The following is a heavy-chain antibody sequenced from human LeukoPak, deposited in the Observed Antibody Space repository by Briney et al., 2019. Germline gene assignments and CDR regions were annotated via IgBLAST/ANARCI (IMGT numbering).Heavy chain of an antibody. CDR2: IWYDGSNK. CDR3: ARGPKWELRLFDY. Sequence: GGSLRLSCAASGFTFSSYGMHWVRQAPGKGLEWVAVIWYDGSNKYYADSVKGRFTISRDNSKNTLYLQMNSLRAEDTAVYYCARGPKWELRLFDYWGQGTLVTVSS. J-gene: IGHJ4*02. V-gene: IGHV3-33*01. D-gene: IGHD1-26*01. CDR1: GFTFSSYG.